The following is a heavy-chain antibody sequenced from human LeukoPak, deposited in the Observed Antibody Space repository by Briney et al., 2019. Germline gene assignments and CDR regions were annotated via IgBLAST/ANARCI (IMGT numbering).Heavy chain of an antibody. Sequence: PSETLSLTCTVSGGSISCGGYYWSWIRQHPGKGLEWIGYIYYSGSTYYNPSLKSRVTISVDTSKNQFSLKLSSVTAADTAVYYCARHARIAAAGTPFFDHWGQGTLVTVSS. CDR2: IYYSGST. V-gene: IGHV4-31*03. CDR1: GGSISCGGYY. D-gene: IGHD6-13*01. J-gene: IGHJ4*02. CDR3: ARHARIAAAGTPFFDH.